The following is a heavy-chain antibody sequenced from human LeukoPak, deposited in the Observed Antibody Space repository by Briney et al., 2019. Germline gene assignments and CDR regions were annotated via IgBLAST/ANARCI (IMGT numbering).Heavy chain of an antibody. V-gene: IGHV1-8*02. CDR3: ARGEYYGSGSWGY. D-gene: IGHD3-10*01. CDR1: GYSFISYD. J-gene: IGHJ4*02. Sequence: ASVKVSCKASGYSFISYDINWVRPAPGQGLEWMGWMNPNSGYAGFAQKFQGRVTSTRDTSTGTAYLELSSLRSEDTAVYFCARGEYYGSGSWGYWGQGTLVTVSS. CDR2: MNPNSGYA.